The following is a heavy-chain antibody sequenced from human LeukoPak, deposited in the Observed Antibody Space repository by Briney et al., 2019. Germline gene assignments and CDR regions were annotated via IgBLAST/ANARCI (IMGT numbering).Heavy chain of an antibody. CDR3: ARGYYDSSGYYLIDY. CDR2: ISYDGSNK. J-gene: IGHJ4*02. V-gene: IGHV3-30-3*01. CDR1: GFTFSSYA. D-gene: IGHD3-22*01. Sequence: GGSLRLSCAASGFTFSSYAMHWVRKAPGKGLEWVAVISYDGSNKYYADSVKGRFTISRDNAKNTLYLQMNSLRAEDTAVYYCARGYYDSSGYYLIDYWGQGTLVTVSS.